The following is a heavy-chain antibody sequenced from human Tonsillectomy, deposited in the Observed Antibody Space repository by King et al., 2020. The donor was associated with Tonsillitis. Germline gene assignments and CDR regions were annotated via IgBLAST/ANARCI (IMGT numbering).Heavy chain of an antibody. CDR3: ARHEWWVHLSPPDY. V-gene: IGHV4-39*01. CDR2: IYYSGST. D-gene: IGHD2-15*01. Sequence: QLQESGPGLVKPSETLSLTCTVSGGSIITASYHWGWIRQSPGKGLEWIGSIYYSGSTFYNPSLKSRVTISVDTSKNQFSLKLRSVTAADTAVYHCARHEWWVHLSPPDYWGQGTLVTVSS. CDR1: GGSIITASYH. J-gene: IGHJ4*02.